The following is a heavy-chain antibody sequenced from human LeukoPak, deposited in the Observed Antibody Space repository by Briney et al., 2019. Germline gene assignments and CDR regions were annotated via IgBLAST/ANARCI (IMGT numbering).Heavy chain of an antibody. CDR2: ISAYNGNT. CDR3: AREKATIFDY. D-gene: IGHD5-24*01. J-gene: IGHJ4*02. CDR1: GGTFSSYA. Sequence: ASVKVSCKASGGTFSSYAISWVRQAPGQGLEWMGWISAYNGNTNYAQKLQGRVTMTTDTSTSTAYMELRSLRSDETAVYFCAREKATIFDYWGQGTLVTVSS. V-gene: IGHV1-18*01.